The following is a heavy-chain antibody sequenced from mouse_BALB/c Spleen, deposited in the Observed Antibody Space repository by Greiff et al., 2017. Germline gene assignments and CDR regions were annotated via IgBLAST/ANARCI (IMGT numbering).Heavy chain of an antibody. CDR3: AREYYGMRYYAMDY. CDR2: ISSGSSTI. J-gene: IGHJ4*01. CDR1: GFTFSSFG. V-gene: IGHV5-17*02. Sequence: EVHLVESGGGLVQPGGSRKLSCAASGFTFSSFGMHWVRQAPEKGLEWVAYISSGSSTIYYADTVKGRFTISRDNPKNTLFLQMTSLRSEDTAMYYCAREYYGMRYYAMDYWGQGTSVTVSS. D-gene: IGHD1-1*01.